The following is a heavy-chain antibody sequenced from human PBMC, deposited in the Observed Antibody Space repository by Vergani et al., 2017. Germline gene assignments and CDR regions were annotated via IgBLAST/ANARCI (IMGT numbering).Heavy chain of an antibody. CDR2: IHTSGST. J-gene: IGHJ4*02. CDR3: ARGSCLGGSCYKPLFDY. V-gene: IGHV4-61*02. CDR1: GGSINSHNYY. Sequence: QVQLQESGPGLVKPSQTLSLTCTVSGGSINSHNYYWSWIRQPTGKGLEWIGRIHTSGSTNYNPSLKSRVTMSEDPSKNQFSLKLSSVTAADTAVYFCARGSCLGGSCYKPLFDYWGQGILGTVSS. D-gene: IGHD2-15*01.